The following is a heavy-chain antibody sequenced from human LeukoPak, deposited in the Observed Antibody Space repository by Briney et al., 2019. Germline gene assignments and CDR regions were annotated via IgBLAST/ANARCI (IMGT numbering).Heavy chain of an antibody. CDR3: ARAITIFGVGSPLMDV. V-gene: IGHV1-2*02. CDR2: INPNSGGT. CDR1: GYTFTGYY. J-gene: IGHJ6*02. Sequence: ASVKVSCKASGYTFTGYYMRWVRQAPGQGLEWMGWINPNSGGTNYAQKFQGRVTMTRDTSISTAYMELSRLRSDDTAVYYCARAITIFGVGSPLMDVWGQGTTVTVSS. D-gene: IGHD3-3*01.